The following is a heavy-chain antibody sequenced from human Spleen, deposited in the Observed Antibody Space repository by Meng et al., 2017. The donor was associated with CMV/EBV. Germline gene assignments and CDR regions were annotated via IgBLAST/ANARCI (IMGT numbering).Heavy chain of an antibody. CDR2: ISGTSVYI. Sequence: LSFAASGFTFRSFGMNWVRQAPGKGLEWLSVISGTSVYIYYADSVKGRFTISRDNAKNSLYLQMNSLRAEDTAVYYCARDRGNNWFDPWGQGTLVTVSS. J-gene: IGHJ5*02. CDR1: GFTFRSFG. V-gene: IGHV3-21*06. CDR3: ARDRGNNWFDP.